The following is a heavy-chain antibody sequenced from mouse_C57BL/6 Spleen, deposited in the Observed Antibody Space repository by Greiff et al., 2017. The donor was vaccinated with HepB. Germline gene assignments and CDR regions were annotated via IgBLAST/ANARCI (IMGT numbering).Heavy chain of an antibody. V-gene: IGHV3-2*02. CDR3: ARTARIKY. CDR2: ISYSGST. D-gene: IGHD1-2*01. Sequence: EVQLQQSGPGLVKPSQSLSLTCTVTGYSITSGYGWNWIRQFPGNKLEWLGYISYSGSTNYNPALKSRISITRDTSKNQFFLQLNSVTTEDTATYYCARTARIKYWGQGTTLTVSS. J-gene: IGHJ2*01. CDR1: GYSITSGYG.